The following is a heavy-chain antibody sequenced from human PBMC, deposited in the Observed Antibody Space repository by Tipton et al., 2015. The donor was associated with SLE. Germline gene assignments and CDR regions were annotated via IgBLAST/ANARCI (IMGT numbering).Heavy chain of an antibody. V-gene: IGHV3-7*01. J-gene: IGHJ3*01. CDR3: ARDARYFCS. CDR1: GFTFSSYW. D-gene: IGHD3-9*01. CDR2: INQDGSEK. Sequence: SLRLSCAASGFTFSSYWMTWVRQAPGKGLEWVANINQDGSEKHFVDSVKGRFTISRDNAKNSLYLYLNSLRAEDSAVYYCARDARYFCSWGQGTMVSVSS.